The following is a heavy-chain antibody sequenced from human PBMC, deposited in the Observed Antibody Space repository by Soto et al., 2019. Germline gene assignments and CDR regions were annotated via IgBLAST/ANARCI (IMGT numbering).Heavy chain of an antibody. CDR2: IIPIFGTA. CDR3: ARAGYGDYGWFDP. CDR1: GGTFSSYA. V-gene: IGHV1-69*13. J-gene: IGHJ5*02. D-gene: IGHD4-17*01. Sequence: SVKVSCKASGGTFSSYAISWVRQAPGQGLEWMGGIIPIFGTANYAQKFQGRVTITADESTSTAYMELSSLRSEDTAVYYCARAGYGDYGWFDPWGQGTLVTVSS.